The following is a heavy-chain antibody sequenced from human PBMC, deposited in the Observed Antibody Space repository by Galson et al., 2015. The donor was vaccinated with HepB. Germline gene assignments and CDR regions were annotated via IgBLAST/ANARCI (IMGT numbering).Heavy chain of an antibody. CDR3: ARDLRVSVAGTLTRYYYYGMDV. J-gene: IGHJ6*02. CDR2: ISAYNGHT. V-gene: IGHV1-18*04. CDR1: GYTFTGYG. D-gene: IGHD6-19*01. Sequence: SVKVSCKASGYTFTGYGISWVRQAPGQGLEWVGWISAYNGHTNYAQKLQGRVTMTTDTSTSTAYMELRSLRSDDTAVYYCARDLRVSVAGTLTRYYYYGMDVWGQGTTVTVSS.